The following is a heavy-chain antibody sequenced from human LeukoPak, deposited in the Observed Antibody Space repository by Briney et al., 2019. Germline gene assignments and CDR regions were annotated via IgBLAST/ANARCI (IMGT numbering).Heavy chain of an antibody. CDR1: GFIFDDYA. Sequence: GGSLRLSCAASGFIFDDYAMHWVRQAPGKGLEWVSGISGNSGHIGYADSVKGRFTISRDNAKNTLYLQMNSLRAEDTAVYYCARDSRITMIVFDIWGQGTMVTVSS. CDR2: ISGNSGHI. J-gene: IGHJ3*02. D-gene: IGHD3-22*01. CDR3: ARDSRITMIVFDI. V-gene: IGHV3-9*01.